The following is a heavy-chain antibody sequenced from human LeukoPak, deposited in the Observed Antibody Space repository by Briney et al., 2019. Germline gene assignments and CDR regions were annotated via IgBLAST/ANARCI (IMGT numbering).Heavy chain of an antibody. CDR2: IYYSGST. Sequence: SETLSLTCTVSGGSISSYYWSWIRQPPGKGLEWIGYIYYSGSTNYNPSLTSRVTISVDTSKNQFSLKLSSVTAANTAVYYCARRLWIYCSSTSCYPGAFDIWGQGTMVTVSS. J-gene: IGHJ3*02. V-gene: IGHV4-59*12. CDR3: ARRLWIYCSSTSCYPGAFDI. CDR1: GGSISSYY. D-gene: IGHD2-2*01.